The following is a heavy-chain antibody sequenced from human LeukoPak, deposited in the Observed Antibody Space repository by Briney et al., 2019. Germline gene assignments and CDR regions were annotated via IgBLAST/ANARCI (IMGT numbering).Heavy chain of an antibody. Sequence: GESLKISCKGSGYSFTTYWIGWVRQMPGKGLEWMGIIYPGHSDTTYSPSFQGRVTISADKSISTAYLQWSSLKASDTAMYYCARLGLKDAFDIWGQGTMVTVSS. CDR3: ARLGLKDAFDI. CDR2: IYPGHSDT. CDR1: GYSFTTYW. J-gene: IGHJ3*02. V-gene: IGHV5-51*01.